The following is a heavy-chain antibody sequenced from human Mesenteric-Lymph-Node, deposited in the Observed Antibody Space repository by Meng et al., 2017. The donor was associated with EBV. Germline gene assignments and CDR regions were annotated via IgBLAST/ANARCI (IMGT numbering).Heavy chain of an antibody. V-gene: IGHV1-2*04. CDR2: INPNSGDT. J-gene: IGHJ4*02. CDR3: ATLPAASTPHFSA. Sequence: QGQLVQSGAEVKKPGASVKVSCKASGYTFTGYYLHWVRQAPGQGLEWMGWINPNSGDTNYAQKFQGWVTMTRDTSINTAYMELSSLRSDATAVYYCATLPAASTPHFSAWGQGTLVTVSS. D-gene: IGHD2-2*01. CDR1: GYTFTGYY.